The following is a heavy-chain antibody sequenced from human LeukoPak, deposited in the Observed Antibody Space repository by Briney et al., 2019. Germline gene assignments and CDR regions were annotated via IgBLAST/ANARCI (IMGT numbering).Heavy chain of an antibody. CDR1: GYTFTSYG. CDR3: ARDLHSSGWSNYYGMDV. J-gene: IGHJ6*02. Sequence: ASVKVSCKASGYTFTSYGISWVRQAPGQGLEWMGWISAYTGNTNYAQKLQGRVTMTTDTSTSTAYMELRSLRSDDTAVYYCARDLHSSGWSNYYGMDVWGQGTTVTVSS. V-gene: IGHV1-18*01. CDR2: ISAYTGNT. D-gene: IGHD6-19*01.